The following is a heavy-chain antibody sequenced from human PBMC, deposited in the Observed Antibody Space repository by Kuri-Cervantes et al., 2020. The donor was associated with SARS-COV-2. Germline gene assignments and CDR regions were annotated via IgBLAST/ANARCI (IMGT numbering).Heavy chain of an antibody. Sequence: GESLKISCQGSGSSFTDDWITWVRRVPGRGLEWMGRIDPRDSYTNYSPSFRGHVTMSVDKSTSTAYLQWTSLKASDTAMYYCARHDYDSSGYYYVYYGMDVWCQGTTVTVSS. V-gene: IGHV5-10-1*01. D-gene: IGHD3-22*01. CDR3: ARHDYDSSGYYYVYYGMDV. CDR2: IDPRDSYT. J-gene: IGHJ6*02. CDR1: GSSFTDDW.